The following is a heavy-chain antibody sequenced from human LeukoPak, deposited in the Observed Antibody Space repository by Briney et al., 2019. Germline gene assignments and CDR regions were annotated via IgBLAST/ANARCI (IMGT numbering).Heavy chain of an antibody. CDR1: GYTFSRYA. D-gene: IGHD6-19*01. Sequence: ASVKVSCKASGYTFSRYAVHWVRQAPGQRLEWMGWINAGNGNTKYSQKFQGRVTMTRDTSTSTVYMELSSLRSEDTAVYYCARALFQGYSSGWDDYYYGMDVWGQGTTVTVSS. CDR2: INAGNGNT. J-gene: IGHJ6*02. V-gene: IGHV1-3*01. CDR3: ARALFQGYSSGWDDYYYGMDV.